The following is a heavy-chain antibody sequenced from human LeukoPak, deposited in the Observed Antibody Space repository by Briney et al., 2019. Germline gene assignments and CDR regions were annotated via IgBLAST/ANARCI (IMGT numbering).Heavy chain of an antibody. V-gene: IGHV4-39*07. J-gene: IGHJ4*02. CDR1: GGSIGSSSFY. D-gene: IGHD3-10*01. CDR3: ARGCGFYYGSGSYCY. CDR2: IYYSGTT. Sequence: PSETLSLTCTVSGGSIGSSSFYWGWIRQPPGKELEWIGSIYYSGTTYYNPSLKSRVTISVDTSKNQFSLKLSSVTAADTAVYYCARGCGFYYGSGSYCYWGQGTLVTVSS.